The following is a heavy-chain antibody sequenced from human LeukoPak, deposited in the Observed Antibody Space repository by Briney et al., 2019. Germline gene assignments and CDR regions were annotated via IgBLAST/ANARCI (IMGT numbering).Heavy chain of an antibody. CDR2: ISYDASNK. Sequence: GGSLRLSCAASGFIFSSYAMHWVRQAPGKGLEWVAVISYDASNKYYADSVKGRFTISRDNSKNTLYLQMNSLRAEDTAVYYCARGGGYNYASYFYGMDVWGQGTTVTASS. J-gene: IGHJ6*02. CDR1: GFIFSSYA. V-gene: IGHV3-30-3*01. D-gene: IGHD5-24*01. CDR3: ARGGGYNYASYFYGMDV.